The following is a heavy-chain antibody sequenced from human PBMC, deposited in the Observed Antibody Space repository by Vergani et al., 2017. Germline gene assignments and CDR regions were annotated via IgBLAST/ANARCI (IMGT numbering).Heavy chain of an antibody. CDR3: ARHGSSWYWFDP. Sequence: QVQLQESGPGLVKPSETLSLTCTVSGGSISSYYWSWIRQPPGKGLEWIGYIYYSGSTYYNPSLKSRVTISVDTSKNQFSLKLSSVTAADTAVYYCARHGSSWYWFDPWGQGTLVTVSS. D-gene: IGHD6-13*01. CDR2: IYYSGST. CDR1: GGSISSYY. J-gene: IGHJ5*02. V-gene: IGHV4-59*08.